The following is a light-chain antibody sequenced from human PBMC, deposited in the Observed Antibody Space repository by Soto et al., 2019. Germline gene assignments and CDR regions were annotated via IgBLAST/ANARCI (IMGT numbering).Light chain of an antibody. Sequence: QSALTQPASVSRSPGQSITISCTGTSSDVGSYNLVSWYQQHPGKAPKLIIYEDSKRPSGVSNRFSGSKSGNTASLTISGLQTEDEADYYCCSYADSSTYVFGTGTKVTVL. V-gene: IGLV2-23*01. CDR3: CSYADSSTYV. J-gene: IGLJ1*01. CDR2: EDS. CDR1: SSDVGSYNL.